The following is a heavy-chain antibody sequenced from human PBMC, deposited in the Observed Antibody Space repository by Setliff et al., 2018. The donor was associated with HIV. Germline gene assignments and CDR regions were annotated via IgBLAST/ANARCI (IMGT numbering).Heavy chain of an antibody. V-gene: IGHV3-33*06. D-gene: IGHD3-3*01. CDR3: VKDVVKFWSGSGALDF. CDR2: IWYDASKK. CDR1: GFTFNSYG. J-gene: IGHJ4*02. Sequence: EGSLRLSCAASGFTFNSYGMHWVRQAPGKGLEWVALIWYDASKKEYADSVKGRFNILRDDSKKTVDLQMNSLRADDTAVYYCVKDVVKFWSGSGALDFWGPGTLVTVSS.